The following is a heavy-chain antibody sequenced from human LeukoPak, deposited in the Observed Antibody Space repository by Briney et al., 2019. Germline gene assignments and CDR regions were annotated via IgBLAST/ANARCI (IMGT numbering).Heavy chain of an antibody. CDR1: GSSFTSNW. D-gene: IGHD2-2*02. CDR2: IFPGDSNT. V-gene: IGHV5-51*01. J-gene: IGHJ4*02. CDR3: ARQGCSSTSCHTIDY. Sequence: GASLKISCKASGSSFTSNWIAWVRQMPGKGLEMMGIIFPGDSNTRYSPSFQGQVTISVDKSISAAYLQWSSLKASDTARYYCARQGCSSTSCHTIDYWGQGTLVTVSS.